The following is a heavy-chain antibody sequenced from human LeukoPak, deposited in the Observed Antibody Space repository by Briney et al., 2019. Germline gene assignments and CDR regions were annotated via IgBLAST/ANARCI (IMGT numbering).Heavy chain of an antibody. V-gene: IGHV3-48*01. J-gene: IGHJ3*02. Sequence: GGSLRLSCAASGFTFSSYSMNWVRQAPGKGLEWLSFITLGGATYYAGSVKGRFTISRDNAKNSLYLQMNSLRADDTAVYYCVRDYLFAFDIWGQGTMVTVSS. CDR3: VRDYLFAFDI. CDR1: GFTFSSYS. CDR2: ITLGGAT. D-gene: IGHD2/OR15-2a*01.